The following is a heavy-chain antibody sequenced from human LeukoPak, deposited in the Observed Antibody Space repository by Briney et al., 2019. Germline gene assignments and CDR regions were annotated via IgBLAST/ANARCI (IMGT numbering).Heavy chain of an antibody. V-gene: IGHV4-39*07. CDR1: GGSISSSSYY. Sequence: PSETLSLTCTVSGGSISSSSYYWGWIRQPPGKGLEWIGSIYYSGSTYYNPSLKSRVTISVDTSKNQFSLKLSSVTAADTAVYYCAREIGWAITDYWGQGTLVTVSS. CDR2: IYYSGST. CDR3: AREIGWAITDY. D-gene: IGHD6-19*01. J-gene: IGHJ4*02.